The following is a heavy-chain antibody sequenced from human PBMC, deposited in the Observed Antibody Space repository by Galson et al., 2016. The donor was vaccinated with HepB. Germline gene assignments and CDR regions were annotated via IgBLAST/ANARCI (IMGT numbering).Heavy chain of an antibody. Sequence: ETLSLTCSVSSGSMKDFYWTYIRQSAGKGLEWIGRIYGSGSTDFNPSLKSRAAMSLDTSTNQFSLKLASVTAADTAVYYCARGFGSIWYYFDHWDQGVMVTVSS. CDR2: IYGSGST. CDR3: ARGFGSIWYYFDH. CDR1: SGSMKDFY. V-gene: IGHV4-4*07. D-gene: IGHD3-10*01. J-gene: IGHJ4*02.